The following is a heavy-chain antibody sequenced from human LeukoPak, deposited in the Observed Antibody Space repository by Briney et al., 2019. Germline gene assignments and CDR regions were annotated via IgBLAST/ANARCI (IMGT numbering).Heavy chain of an antibody. CDR2: ISSSSSTT. D-gene: IGHD1-14*01. J-gene: IGHJ6*03. Sequence: RGSLRLSCAASGFTFSSYSMNWVRQAPGKGLEWVSYISSSSSTTYNADSVKGRFTISRDNAKNSLYLQMNSVRAEDTAVYYCAREPATRDYYYMDVWGKGTTVTVSS. CDR3: AREPATRDYYYMDV. V-gene: IGHV3-48*01. CDR1: GFTFSSYS.